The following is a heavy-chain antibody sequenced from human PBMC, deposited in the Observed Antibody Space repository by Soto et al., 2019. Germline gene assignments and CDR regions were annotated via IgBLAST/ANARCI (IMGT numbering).Heavy chain of an antibody. J-gene: IGHJ6*02. Sequence: HPGGSLRLSCAASGFTFSSYGMHWVRQAPGKWLEWVAVIWYDGSNKYYADSVKGRFTISRDNSKNTLYLQMNSLRAEDTAVYYCAREGAMVRGVTPHYYGMDVWGQGXTVTVYS. D-gene: IGHD3-10*01. CDR3: AREGAMVRGVTPHYYGMDV. CDR1: GFTFSSYG. V-gene: IGHV3-33*01. CDR2: IWYDGSNK.